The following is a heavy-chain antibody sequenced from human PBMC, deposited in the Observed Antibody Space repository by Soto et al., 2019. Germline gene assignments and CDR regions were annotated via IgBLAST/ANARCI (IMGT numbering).Heavy chain of an antibody. CDR1: GFTFSSYG. D-gene: IGHD4-4*01. J-gene: IGHJ6*02. Sequence: QVQLVESGGGVVQPGRSLRLSCAASGFTFSSYGIHWVRQAPGKGLEWVVVISYDGSNKFYSYSVKCRFTISRDNSKNTLYLLMNSVRAEDTAVYYCAKDILSNSHYFYYGMDVWGQGTTVTVSS. CDR2: ISYDGSNK. V-gene: IGHV3-30*18. CDR3: AKDILSNSHYFYYGMDV.